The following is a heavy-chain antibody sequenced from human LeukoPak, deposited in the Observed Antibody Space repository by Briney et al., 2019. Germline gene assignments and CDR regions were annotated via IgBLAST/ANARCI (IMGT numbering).Heavy chain of an antibody. CDR1: GFTFSNFA. Sequence: GGSLRLSCAASGFTFSNFAMSWVRQAPGKGLEWVSTISGSADGTYYADSVKGRFTISRDNSKNTLYLQINSLRAEDTAVYYCAKKPATIKFPFDNWGQGTLVTVSP. CDR3: AKKPATIKFPFDN. J-gene: IGHJ4*02. D-gene: IGHD5-24*01. CDR2: ISGSADGT. V-gene: IGHV3-23*01.